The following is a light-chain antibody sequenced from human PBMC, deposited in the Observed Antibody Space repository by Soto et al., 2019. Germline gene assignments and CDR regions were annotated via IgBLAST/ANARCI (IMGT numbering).Light chain of an antibody. CDR2: EVN. Sequence: QSALTQPPSASGSPGQSVTISCTGTSSDVGGYNYVSWYQQHPGKAPKVMIYEVNKRPSGVTDRFSGSKSGNTASLTVSGLQAEDEDDYYCKSYTGINKRVFGGGTKVTVL. J-gene: IGLJ3*02. V-gene: IGLV2-8*01. CDR3: KSYTGINKRV. CDR1: SSDVGGYNY.